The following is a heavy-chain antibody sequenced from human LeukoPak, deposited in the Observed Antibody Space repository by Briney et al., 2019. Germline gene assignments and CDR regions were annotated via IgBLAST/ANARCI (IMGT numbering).Heavy chain of an antibody. Sequence: SETLSLTCAVYGGSFSGYYWSWIRQPPGKGLEWIGSIYYSGSTYYNPSLKSRVTISVDTSKNQFSLKLSSVTAADTAVYYCARGVDTAMPEVWGQGTLVTVSS. J-gene: IGHJ4*02. V-gene: IGHV4-34*01. CDR3: ARGVDTAMPEV. CDR2: IYYSGST. D-gene: IGHD5-18*01. CDR1: GGSFSGYY.